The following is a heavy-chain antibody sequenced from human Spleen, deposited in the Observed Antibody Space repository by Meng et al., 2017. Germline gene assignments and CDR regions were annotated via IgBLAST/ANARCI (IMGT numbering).Heavy chain of an antibody. CDR2: IYQSGTT. D-gene: IGHD4-11*01. CDR3: ARGPTTMAHDFDY. CDR1: VCSMRMSNW. V-gene: IGHV4-4*02. J-gene: IGHJ4*02. Sequence: VQLREAGPGTVKTSWASSVCCAVTVCSMRMSNWWGWGSQPPGKGLEWIGVIYQSGTTNYNPSIKSRVTISVDKSTNQFSLKLTSVTAADTAVYYCARGPTTMAHDFDYWGQGTLVTVSS.